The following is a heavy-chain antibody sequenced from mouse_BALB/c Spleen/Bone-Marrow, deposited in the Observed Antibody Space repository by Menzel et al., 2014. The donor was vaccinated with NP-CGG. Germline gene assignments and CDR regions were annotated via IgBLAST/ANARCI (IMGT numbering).Heavy chain of an antibody. Sequence: QVQLQQSGAELVKPGASVKLSCKASGYTFTNYDINWVRQRPEQGLGWIGWIFPGNGSTNYNEKFKGKATLTTDKSSSTAYMQLSRLTSEDSAVYFCARSNSISTATDYWGQGTTLTVSS. CDR2: IFPGNGST. J-gene: IGHJ2*01. D-gene: IGHD1-2*01. CDR1: GYTFTNYD. CDR3: ARSNSISTATDY. V-gene: IGHV1-77*01.